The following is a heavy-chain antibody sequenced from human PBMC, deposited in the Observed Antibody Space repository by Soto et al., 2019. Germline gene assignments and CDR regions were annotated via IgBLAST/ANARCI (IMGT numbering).Heavy chain of an antibody. Sequence: PSETLSLTCTVSGGSISRGGYYWSWIRQHPGKGLEWIGYIYYSGSTYYNPSLKSRVTISVDTSKNQFSLKLSSVTAADTAVYYCARGYCTNGVCLYYYYYYMDVWGKGTTVTVSS. CDR3: ARGYCTNGVCLYYYYYYMDV. CDR1: GGSISRGGYY. V-gene: IGHV4-31*03. D-gene: IGHD2-8*01. CDR2: IYYSGST. J-gene: IGHJ6*03.